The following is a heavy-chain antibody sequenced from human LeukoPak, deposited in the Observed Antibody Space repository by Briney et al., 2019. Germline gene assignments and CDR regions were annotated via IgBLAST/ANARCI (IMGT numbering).Heavy chain of an antibody. CDR1: GGTFSSYA. Sequence: GASVKVSCKASGGTFSSYAISWVRQAPGQGLEWMGRIIPILGIANYAQKFQGRVTITADKSTSTAYMELSSLRSEDTAVYYCARVEGDYYDSSRYSFDYWGQGTLVTVSS. D-gene: IGHD3-22*01. CDR2: IIPILGIA. CDR3: ARVEGDYYDSSRYSFDY. J-gene: IGHJ4*02. V-gene: IGHV1-69*04.